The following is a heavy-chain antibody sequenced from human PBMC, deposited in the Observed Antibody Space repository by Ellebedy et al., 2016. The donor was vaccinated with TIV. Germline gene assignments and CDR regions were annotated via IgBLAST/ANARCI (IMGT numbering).Heavy chain of an antibody. CDR1: GFSFSNYW. D-gene: IGHD2-15*01. Sequence: GESLKISCASWGFSFSNYWMSWVRQAPGKGREWVAHIKTDGSETYYVDSVKGRFNISRENAKNALFLQMDGLRVDDSDVYYCVVFVVFNLWGQGSPVTVSS. J-gene: IGHJ5*02. V-gene: IGHV3-7*01. CDR3: VVFVVFNL. CDR2: IKTDGSET.